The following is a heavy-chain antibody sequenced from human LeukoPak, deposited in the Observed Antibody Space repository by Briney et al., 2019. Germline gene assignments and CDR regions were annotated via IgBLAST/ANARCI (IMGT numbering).Heavy chain of an antibody. CDR2: ITSSSSHI. V-gene: IGHV3-21*04. CDR1: GFTFSHYS. Sequence: GGSLRLSCAACGFTFSHYSIDWVRQAPGKGLERVASITSSSSHIYYADSAKGRFTISRDNAKNELYLQMNSLRAEDTAVYYCARWRFQLLDYWGQGTLVTVSS. CDR3: ARWRFQLLDY. D-gene: IGHD2-2*01. J-gene: IGHJ4*02.